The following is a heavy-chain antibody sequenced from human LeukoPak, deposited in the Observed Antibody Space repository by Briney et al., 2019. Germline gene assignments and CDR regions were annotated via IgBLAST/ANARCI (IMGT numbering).Heavy chain of an antibody. CDR2: INPNSGGT. Sequence: ASVKVSCKASGYTFTGYYMHWVRQAPGQGLEWMGRINPNSGGTNYAQKSQGRVTMTRVTSTSTAYMELSRLRSDDTAVYYCARDPLHCSGGSCYSSWFDRWGQGTLVTVSS. CDR1: GYTFTGYY. J-gene: IGHJ5*02. CDR3: ARDPLHCSGGSCYSSWFDR. D-gene: IGHD2-15*01. V-gene: IGHV1-2*06.